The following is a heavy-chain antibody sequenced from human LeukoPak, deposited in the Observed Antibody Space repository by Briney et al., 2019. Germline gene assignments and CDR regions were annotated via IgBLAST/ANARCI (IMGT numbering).Heavy chain of an antibody. CDR1: DGSITNYD. D-gene: IGHD3-16*01. CDR2: VHYSGTA. J-gene: IGHJ4*02. Sequence: PSETLSLTCTVSDGSITNYDWSWVRQPPGKGLEFIGHVHYSGTANYNPSLRSRVTISIDTSKNQFSLKLNSMTTADTAVYYCTRGAGWLIDYWGQGILVTVSS. CDR3: TRGAGWLIDY. V-gene: IGHV4-59*01.